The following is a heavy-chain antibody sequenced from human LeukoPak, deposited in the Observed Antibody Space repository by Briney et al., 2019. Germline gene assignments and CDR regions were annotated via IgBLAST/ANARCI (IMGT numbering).Heavy chain of an antibody. CDR2: ISSSSSTI. Sequence: GGSLRLSSAASGFTFSSYSMNWVRQAPGKGLEWGSYISSSSSTIYYADSVKGRFTISRDNAKNSLYLQMNSLRAEDTAEYYCAREASVVEVAEWGYYYYYMDVWGKGTTVTASS. J-gene: IGHJ6*03. V-gene: IGHV3-48*01. CDR3: AREASVVEVAEWGYYYYYMDV. CDR1: GFTFSSYS. D-gene: IGHD2-15*01.